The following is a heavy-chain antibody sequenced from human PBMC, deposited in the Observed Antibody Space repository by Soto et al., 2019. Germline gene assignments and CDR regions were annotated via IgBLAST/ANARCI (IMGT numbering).Heavy chain of an antibody. CDR2: ISRDGSHK. CDR3: ARSRNSAVADSFDF. J-gene: IGHJ4*02. V-gene: IGHV3-30*04. CDR1: GFTFRNYA. D-gene: IGHD1-26*01. Sequence: GGSLRLSCAASGFTFRNYAIHWVRQAPGKGLEWVAVISRDGSHKYYLDSVEGRFTISRDNSKDTVNLLMNSLRDDDSAMYYCARSRNSAVADSFDFWGQGTLVTVSS.